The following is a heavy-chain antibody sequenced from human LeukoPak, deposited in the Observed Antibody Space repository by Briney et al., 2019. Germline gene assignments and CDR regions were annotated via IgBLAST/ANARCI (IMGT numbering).Heavy chain of an antibody. CDR2: IKQDGSQK. J-gene: IGHJ3*02. CDR1: GFTFSNYR. V-gene: IGHV3-7*01. CDR3: ARGLLWLHAFEI. D-gene: IGHD5-18*01. Sequence: GGSLRLSGAAPGFTFSNYRRDWVRRAPGRGLEWVANIKQDGSQKYYVDSVKGRFTISKDNAMHALYLQMNSLRADDTAVYYCARGLLWLHAFEIWGQGTMVTVSS.